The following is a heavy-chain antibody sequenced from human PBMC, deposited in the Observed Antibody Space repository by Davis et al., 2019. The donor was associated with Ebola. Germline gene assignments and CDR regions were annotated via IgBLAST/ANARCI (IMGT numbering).Heavy chain of an antibody. CDR1: GNSFTSHW. CDR3: ASLRRTITGMDDGFDI. J-gene: IGHJ3*02. V-gene: IGHV5-51*01. Sequence: GESLKISCKASGNSFTSHWIGWVRQLPGKGLDWMGIIYTGDSDTRYSPSFRGQDIISADKSMKTAFLQWSSLKASDSGMYYCASLRRTITGMDDGFDIWGEGTMVTVSS. D-gene: IGHD2-8*02. CDR2: IYTGDSDT.